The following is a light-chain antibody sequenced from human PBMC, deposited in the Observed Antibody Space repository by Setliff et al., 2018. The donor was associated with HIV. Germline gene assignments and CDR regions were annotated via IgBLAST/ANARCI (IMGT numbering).Light chain of an antibody. V-gene: IGLV3-21*03. J-gene: IGLJ1*01. CDR1: NIGSKS. CDR3: QVWDSSSDHHV. Sequence: SYELTQLPPVSVAPGKTARITCGGNNIGSKSVHWYQQKPGQAPVLVVYDDNDRPSGIPERFSGSNSGNTATLTISRVEAGDEADYYCQVWDSSSDHHVFGTGTKVTVL. CDR2: DDN.